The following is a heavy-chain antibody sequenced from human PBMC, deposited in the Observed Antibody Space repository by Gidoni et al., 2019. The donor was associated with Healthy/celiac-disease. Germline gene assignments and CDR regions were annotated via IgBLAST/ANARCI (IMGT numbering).Heavy chain of an antibody. CDR2: INHSGST. J-gene: IGHJ6*03. CDR3: ARGSVVSYYYDYMDV. V-gene: IGHV4-34*01. Sequence: QLPLPPCCSGLFKPSATLSLTCAVYGGSFSGYYWSWIRQPPGKGLEWIGEINHSGSTNYNPDLKSRGTISVDTSKNQFSLKLSSVTAADTAVYDCARGSVVSYYYDYMDVWGKGTTVTVSS. CDR1: GGSFSGYY. D-gene: IGHD2-15*01.